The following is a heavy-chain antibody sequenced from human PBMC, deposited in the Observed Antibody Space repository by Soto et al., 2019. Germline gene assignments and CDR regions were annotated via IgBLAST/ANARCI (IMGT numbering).Heavy chain of an antibody. CDR3: ARDRVVAATPWYYYYGMDV. CDR2: IYYSGST. V-gene: IGHV4-61*01. D-gene: IGHD2-15*01. J-gene: IGHJ6*02. CDR1: GGSVSSGSYY. Sequence: PSETLSLTCTVSGGSVSSGSYYWSWIRQPPGKGLEWIGYIYYSGSTNYNPSLKSRVTISVGTSKNQFSLKLSSVTAADTAVYYCARDRVVAATPWYYYYGMDVWGQGTTVTVSS.